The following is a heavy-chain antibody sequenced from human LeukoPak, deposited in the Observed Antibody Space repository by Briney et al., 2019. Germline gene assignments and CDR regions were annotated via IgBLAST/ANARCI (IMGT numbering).Heavy chain of an antibody. CDR3: AKSFAARDYYFDP. CDR2: IAQDGSEK. CDR1: GFXFSVYW. Sequence: PGGSLRLSCAASGFXFSVYWISWVRQAPGKGLEWVANIAQDGSEKYYVDSVKGRFTISRDNAQNSLHLQMNSLTAEDTAVYYCAKSFAARDYYFDPWGQGTLVTVSS. V-gene: IGHV3-7*05. D-gene: IGHD6-6*01. J-gene: IGHJ5*02.